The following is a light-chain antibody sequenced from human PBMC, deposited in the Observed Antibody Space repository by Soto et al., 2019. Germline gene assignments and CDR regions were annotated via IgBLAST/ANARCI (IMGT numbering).Light chain of an antibody. Sequence: EIVMTQSPVTLSVSPGERATLSCRASQSISSNLAWHQQKPGQAPRLLIYSASTRATGVPARFSGSGSGTEFTLTISSLQSEDFALYYCQQRSDWPRTFGQGTKVDIK. CDR2: SAS. J-gene: IGKJ1*01. V-gene: IGKV3-15*01. CDR3: QQRSDWPRT. CDR1: QSISSN.